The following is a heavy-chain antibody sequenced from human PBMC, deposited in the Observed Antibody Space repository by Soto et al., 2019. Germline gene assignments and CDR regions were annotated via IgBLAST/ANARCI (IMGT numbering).Heavy chain of an antibody. D-gene: IGHD4-17*01. Sequence: PSETLSLTCTVSGGSISSYYWSWIRQPPGKGLEWIGYIYYSGSTNYNPSLKSRVTISVDTSKNQFSLKLSSVTAADTAVYYCARYMTTVTTRFDYYYYYGMDVWGQGTTVTVS. CDR3: ARYMTTVTTRFDYYYYYGMDV. CDR2: IYYSGST. V-gene: IGHV4-59*01. J-gene: IGHJ6*02. CDR1: GGSISSYY.